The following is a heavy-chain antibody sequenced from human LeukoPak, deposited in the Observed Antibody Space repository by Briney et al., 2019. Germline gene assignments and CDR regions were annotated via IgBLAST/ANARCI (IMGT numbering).Heavy chain of an antibody. CDR1: GYTFTNYG. Sequence: ASVKVSCKASGYTFTNYGVSWVRQAPGQGLEWMGRISGYNGYTNYAQKLQGRVTMTTDTSTSTAYMELRSLRSDDTAVYYCARASLWGRLSTNYYYYMDVWGKGTTVTVSS. CDR3: ARASLWGRLSTNYYYYMDV. D-gene: IGHD3-16*02. V-gene: IGHV1-18*01. CDR2: ISGYNGYT. J-gene: IGHJ6*03.